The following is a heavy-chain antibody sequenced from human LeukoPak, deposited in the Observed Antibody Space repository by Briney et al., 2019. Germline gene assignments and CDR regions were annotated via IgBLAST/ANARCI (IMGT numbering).Heavy chain of an antibody. CDR1: GGTFSSYA. V-gene: IGHV1-69*04. CDR3: ATQFYYGSGSYDY. J-gene: IGHJ4*02. CDR2: IIPTLGIA. Sequence: GASVKVSCKASGGTFSSYAISWVRQAPGQGLEWMGRIIPTLGIANYAQKFQGRVTITADKSTSTAYMELSSLRSEDTAVYYCATQFYYGSGSYDYWGQGTLVTVSS. D-gene: IGHD3-10*01.